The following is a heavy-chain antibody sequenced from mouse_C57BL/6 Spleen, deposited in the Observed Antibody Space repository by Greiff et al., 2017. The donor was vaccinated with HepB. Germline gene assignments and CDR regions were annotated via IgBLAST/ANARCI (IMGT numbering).Heavy chain of an antibody. D-gene: IGHD1-1*01. CDR2: ISSGSSTI. Sequence: EVQLVESGGGLVKPGGSLKLSCAASGFTFSDYGMHWVRQAPEKGLEWVAYISSGSSTIYYADTVKGRFTISRDNAKNTLFLKMTSLRSEDTAMYYCARRDYGSSYWYFDVWGTGTTVTVSS. V-gene: IGHV5-17*01. J-gene: IGHJ1*03. CDR3: ARRDYGSSYWYFDV. CDR1: GFTFSDYG.